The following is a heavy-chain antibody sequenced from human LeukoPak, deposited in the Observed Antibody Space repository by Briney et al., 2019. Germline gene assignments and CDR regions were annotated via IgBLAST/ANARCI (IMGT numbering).Heavy chain of an antibody. J-gene: IGHJ4*02. Sequence: SETLSPTCTVSGGSTSSYSWSWIRQPPRKGLEWIGYIYYSGSTNYNPSLKSRVTISVDTSKNQFSLKLSSVTAADTAVYYCARQNGDYRDFDYWGQGTLVTVSS. CDR1: GGSTSSYS. D-gene: IGHD4-17*01. V-gene: IGHV4-59*08. CDR3: ARQNGDYRDFDY. CDR2: IYYSGST.